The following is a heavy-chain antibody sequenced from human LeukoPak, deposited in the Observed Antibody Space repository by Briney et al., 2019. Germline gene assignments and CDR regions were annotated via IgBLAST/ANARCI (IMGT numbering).Heavy chain of an antibody. J-gene: IGHJ4*02. CDR2: IKQDGSEK. CDR3: AKESGD. CDR1: GFTFSSYW. V-gene: IGHV3-7*01. Sequence: GGSLRLSCAASGFTFSSYWMSWVRQAPGKGLEWVANIKQDGSEKYYADSMKGRFTISRDNSKNTLYLQMNSLRAEDTAVYYCAKESGDWGQGTLVTVSS.